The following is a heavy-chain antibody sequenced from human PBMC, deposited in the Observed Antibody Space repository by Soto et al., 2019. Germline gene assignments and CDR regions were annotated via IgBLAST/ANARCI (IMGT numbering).Heavy chain of an antibody. CDR3: ARVRQRVGYFYYYMDV. D-gene: IGHD6-6*01. CDR1: GYTFTNYG. CDR2: ISAYNGDT. J-gene: IGHJ6*03. Sequence: QVQLLQSGAEVKKPGASVKVSCKASGYTFTNYGITWVRQAPGQGLEWMGWISAYNGDTHYTQRLQGRVTMTTDTSTSAAYMELRGLRSDDRAVYYCARVRQRVGYFYYYMDVWGKGTTVTVSS. V-gene: IGHV1-18*01.